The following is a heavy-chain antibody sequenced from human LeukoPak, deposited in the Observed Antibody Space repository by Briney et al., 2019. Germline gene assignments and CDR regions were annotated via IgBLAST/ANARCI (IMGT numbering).Heavy chain of an antibody. CDR1: GFTFRNYL. CDR3: ARGYSRAAFDI. D-gene: IGHD2-15*01. CDR2: ISSTGGTI. Sequence: PGGSLRLSCAASGFTFRNYLMNWVRQAPGKGLEWVSFISSTGGTIYYADSVKGRFTVSRDNGENSLFLQMNSLRVEDTALYYCARGYSRAAFDIWGQGTVAAVSS. J-gene: IGHJ3*02. V-gene: IGHV3-48*01.